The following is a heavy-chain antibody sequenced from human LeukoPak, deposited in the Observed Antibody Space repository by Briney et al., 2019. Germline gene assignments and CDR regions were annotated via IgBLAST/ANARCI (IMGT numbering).Heavy chain of an antibody. Sequence: GGSLRLSCAASGFTFSSYWMHWARQAPGKGLVWVSRINSHGSSTNYADSVKGRFTISRDNAKNTLYLQMNSLRAEDTAVYYCARGHSSGWYYFDYWGQGTLVTVSS. CDR1: GFTFSSYW. CDR2: INSHGSST. D-gene: IGHD6-19*01. J-gene: IGHJ4*02. CDR3: ARGHSSGWYYFDY. V-gene: IGHV3-74*01.